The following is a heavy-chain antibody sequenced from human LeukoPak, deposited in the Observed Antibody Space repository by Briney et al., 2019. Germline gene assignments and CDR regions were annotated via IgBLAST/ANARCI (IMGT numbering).Heavy chain of an antibody. CDR1: GGSISSGDYY. CDR3: ARVDELRSKDAFDI. CDR2: IYYSGST. J-gene: IGHJ3*02. D-gene: IGHD4-17*01. V-gene: IGHV4-30-4*08. Sequence: SSETLSLTCTVSGGSISSGDYYWSWIRQPPGKGLEWIGYIYYSGSTYYNPSLKSRVTISVDTSKNQFSLKLSSVTAADTAVYYCARVDELRSKDAFDIWGQGTMVTVSS.